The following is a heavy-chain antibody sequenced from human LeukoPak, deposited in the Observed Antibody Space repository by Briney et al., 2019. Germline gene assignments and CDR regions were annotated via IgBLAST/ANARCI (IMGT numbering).Heavy chain of an antibody. CDR1: GGSISSYY. V-gene: IGHV4-59*01. CDR2: IYYSGST. D-gene: IGHD3-16*02. J-gene: IGHJ4*02. Sequence: SETLSLTCTVSGGSISSYYWSWVRQPPGKGLEWIGYIYYSGSTNYNPSPKSRVTISVDTSKNQFSLKLSSVTAADTAVYYCARGSYRYGLDYWGQGTLVTVSS. CDR3: ARGSYRYGLDY.